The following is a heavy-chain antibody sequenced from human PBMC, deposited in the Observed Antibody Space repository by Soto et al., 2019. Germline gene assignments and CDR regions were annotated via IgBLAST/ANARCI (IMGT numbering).Heavy chain of an antibody. CDR3: AKDGIWFGELLPFGGGWFDP. D-gene: IGHD3-10*01. Sequence: EVQLVESGGGLVQPGRSLRLSCAASGFTFDDYAMHWVRQAPGKGLEWVSGISWNSGSIGYADSVKGRFTISRDNAKNSLYLQMNSLRAEDTALYYCAKDGIWFGELLPFGGGWFDPWGQGTLVTVSS. CDR2: ISWNSGSI. J-gene: IGHJ5*02. CDR1: GFTFDDYA. V-gene: IGHV3-9*01.